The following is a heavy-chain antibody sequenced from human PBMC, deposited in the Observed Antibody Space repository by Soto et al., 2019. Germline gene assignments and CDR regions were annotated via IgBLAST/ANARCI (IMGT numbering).Heavy chain of an antibody. V-gene: IGHV3-48*02. J-gene: IGHJ4*02. Sequence: PGGSLRLSCTASGFTFSSYGMNWVRQVPGKGLEWVSSISSSSSTIYYADSVRGRFTISRDNAKNSLYLQMNSLRDEDTAVYYCVREISVAGGHFDYWGQGTLVTVSS. CDR1: GFTFSSYG. CDR2: ISSSSSTI. D-gene: IGHD6-19*01. CDR3: VREISVAGGHFDY.